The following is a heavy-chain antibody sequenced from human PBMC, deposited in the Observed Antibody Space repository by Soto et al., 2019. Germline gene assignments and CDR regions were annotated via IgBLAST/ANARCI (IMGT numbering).Heavy chain of an antibody. V-gene: IGHV4-34*01. Sequence: SETLSLTCAVYGGSFSGYYWSWIRQPPGKGLEWIGEINHSGSTNYNPSLKSRVTISVDTSKNQFSLKLSSVTAADTAVYYCARVRPEFYDSSGYSDYWGQGTLVTVSS. CDR3: ARVRPEFYDSSGYSDY. D-gene: IGHD3-22*01. J-gene: IGHJ4*02. CDR1: GGSFSGYY. CDR2: INHSGST.